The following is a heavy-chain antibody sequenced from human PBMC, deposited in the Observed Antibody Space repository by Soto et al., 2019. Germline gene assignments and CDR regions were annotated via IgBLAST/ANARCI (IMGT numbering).Heavy chain of an antibody. CDR1: EFSFSDYW. J-gene: IGHJ3*02. V-gene: IGHV3-7*05. CDR3: ARGYCSSTSFPVWHAFDI. Sequence: PGGSLRLSCAASEFSFSDYWMAWVRQAPGKGLEWVANLDQGGGEKHYVDSVKGRFTISRDNAKNSLYLQMNSLRAEDTAVFSCARGYCSSTSFPVWHAFDIWGQGTMVTVSS. D-gene: IGHD2-2*01. CDR2: LDQGGGEK.